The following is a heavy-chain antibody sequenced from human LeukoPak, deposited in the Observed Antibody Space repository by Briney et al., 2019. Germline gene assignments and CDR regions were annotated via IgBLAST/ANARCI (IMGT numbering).Heavy chain of an antibody. CDR2: ISNDESKK. CDR3: AKDRYSYAFEYFES. V-gene: IGHV3-30*18. D-gene: IGHD3-16*01. J-gene: IGHJ4*02. CDR1: GFTFSSYG. Sequence: GRSLRLSCAASGFTFSSYGMHWVRQAPGKGLEWVAVISNDESKKYYADSVKGRFTISRDNSENTLSLQVSSLRAEDTAVYYCAKDRYSYAFEYFESWGQGTLVTVSS.